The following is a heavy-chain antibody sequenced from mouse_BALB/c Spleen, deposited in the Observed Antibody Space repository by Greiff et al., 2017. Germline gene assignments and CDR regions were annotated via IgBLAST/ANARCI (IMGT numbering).Heavy chain of an antibody. V-gene: IGHV7-3*02. CDR2: IRNKANGYTT. D-gene: IGHD2-10*02. J-gene: IGHJ4*01. Sequence: EVKLQESGGGLVQPGGSLRLSCATSGFTFTDYYMSWVRQPPGKALEWLGFIRNKANGYTTEYSASVKGRFTISRDNSQSILYLQMNTLRAEDSATYYCARDIKYGNYVYYAMDYWGQGTSVTVSS. CDR1: GFTFTDYY. CDR3: ARDIKYGNYVYYAMDY.